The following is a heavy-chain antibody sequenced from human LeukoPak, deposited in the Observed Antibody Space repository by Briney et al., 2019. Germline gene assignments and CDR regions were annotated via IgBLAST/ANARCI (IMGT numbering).Heavy chain of an antibody. D-gene: IGHD6-19*01. Sequence: GGSLRLSCAASGFTFSNYAMSWVRQAPGKGLEWVSAISGSGGSTYYADSVKGRFTISRDNSKNTLYLQMNSLRAEDTAVYYCANSLPSGWFGWYFDYWGRGTLVTVSS. CDR2: ISGSGGST. CDR1: GFTFSNYA. V-gene: IGHV3-23*01. CDR3: ANSLPSGWFGWYFDY. J-gene: IGHJ4*02.